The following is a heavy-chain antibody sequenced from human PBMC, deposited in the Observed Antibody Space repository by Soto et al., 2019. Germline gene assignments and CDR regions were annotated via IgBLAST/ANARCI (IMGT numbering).Heavy chain of an antibody. CDR2: ISSDGSIK. Sequence: QVQLVESGGGVVQPGRSLRLSCAASGFTFTSYAVQWVRQAPGKGLEWVAVISSDGSIKYYADSVKGRFTISRDNSKNTLYLQMSGLRGEDTALYYCAREIGSSGGLDSWCQGTLVTVSS. CDR3: AREIGSSGGLDS. D-gene: IGHD6-19*01. J-gene: IGHJ4*02. V-gene: IGHV3-30-3*01. CDR1: GFTFTSYA.